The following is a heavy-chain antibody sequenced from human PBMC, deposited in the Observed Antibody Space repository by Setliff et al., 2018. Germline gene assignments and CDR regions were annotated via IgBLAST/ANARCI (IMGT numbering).Heavy chain of an antibody. Sequence: ASVKVSCKASGGTFSSYAISWVRQAPGQGLEWMGGIIPIFGTANYAQKFQGRVTITADESTNTAYMELSSLRSEDTAVYYCARDSRGLVPAAIEGSYYYYGMDVWGQGTTVTVS. V-gene: IGHV1-69*13. CDR2: IIPIFGTA. CDR1: GGTFSSYA. CDR3: ARDSRGLVPAAIEGSYYYYGMDV. D-gene: IGHD2-2*02. J-gene: IGHJ6*02.